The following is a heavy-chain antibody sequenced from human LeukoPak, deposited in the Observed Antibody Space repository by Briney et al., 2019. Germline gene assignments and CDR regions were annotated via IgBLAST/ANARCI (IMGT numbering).Heavy chain of an antibody. Sequence: GGSLRLSCTTSGFIFSSYGMHWVRQAPGKGLEWVALIRNDIPKDGINKYYADSVRGRFTISRDNSKNTVYLQMNSLRVADTAMYYCAKGDSNWGQGTLVTVSS. V-gene: IGHV3-30*02. D-gene: IGHD6-13*01. CDR2: IRNDIPKDGINK. CDR3: AKGDSN. J-gene: IGHJ4*02. CDR1: GFIFSSYG.